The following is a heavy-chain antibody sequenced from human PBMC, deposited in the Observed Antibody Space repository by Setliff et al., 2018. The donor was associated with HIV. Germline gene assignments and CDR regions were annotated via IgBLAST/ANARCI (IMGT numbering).Heavy chain of an antibody. CDR3: ARSGALATSTWSPFDY. CDR1: GGSFSGYF. V-gene: IGHV4-34*01. J-gene: IGHJ4*01. CDR2: INHSGST. Sequence: PSETLSLTCAVYGGSFSGYFWSWIRQSPGKGLQWIGEINHSGSTTYNPSLKSRVTISVDTSKNQFSLKLSAVTAADTALYYCARSGALATSTWSPFDYWGQGNQVTVSS. D-gene: IGHD6-19*01.